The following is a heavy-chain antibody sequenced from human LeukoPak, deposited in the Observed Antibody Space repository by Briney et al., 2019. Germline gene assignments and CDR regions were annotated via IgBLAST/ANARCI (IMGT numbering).Heavy chain of an antibody. V-gene: IGHV1-2*02. D-gene: IGHD3-22*01. CDR1: GYTFTGYY. CDR3: ARDPMPDYYDNNGYYNWLDP. J-gene: IGHJ5*02. Sequence: ASVKVSCKASGYTFTGYYMHWVRQAPGQGLEWMGWINPNSGGANYAQKFHGRVTMTRDTSITTAYMELSRLRSDDTAVYYCARDPMPDYYDNNGYYNWLDPWGQGTLVTVSS. CDR2: INPNSGGA.